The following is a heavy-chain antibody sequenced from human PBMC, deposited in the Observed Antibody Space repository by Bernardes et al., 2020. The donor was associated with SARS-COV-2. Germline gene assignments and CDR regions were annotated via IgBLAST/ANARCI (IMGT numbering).Heavy chain of an antibody. CDR3: ARHEVFGSGGAGVCHFGY. J-gene: IGHJ4*02. CDR1: GYSLTNYW. Sequence: GGSPKTSCKGSGYSLTNYWIAWVRHLPGKGLDLMGNIYPGDYATRYTPSFQGQVTISVDKSINTAYLQWSSLKASDTAMYYCARHEVFGSGGAGVCHFGYWGQGTLVTVSS. CDR2: IYPGDYAT. D-gene: IGHD3-3*01. V-gene: IGHV5-51*01.